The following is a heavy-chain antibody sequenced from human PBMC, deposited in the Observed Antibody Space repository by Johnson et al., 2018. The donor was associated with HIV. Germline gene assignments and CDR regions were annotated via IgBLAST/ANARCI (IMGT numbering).Heavy chain of an antibody. CDR2: IRSKAYGGTT. CDR1: GFTFGDYA. V-gene: IGHV3-49*04. Sequence: VQLVESGGGLVQPGRSLRLSCTTSGFTFGDYAMRWVRQAPGKGLEWVSFIRSKAYGGTTEYAASVKGRFTISRDDSKSIAYLQMNGLKTEDTAVYYCTTGVDTAMYAFDIWGQGTMVTVSS. CDR3: TTGVDTAMYAFDI. D-gene: IGHD5-18*01. J-gene: IGHJ3*02.